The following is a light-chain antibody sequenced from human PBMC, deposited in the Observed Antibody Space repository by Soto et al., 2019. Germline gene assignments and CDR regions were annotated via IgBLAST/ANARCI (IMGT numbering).Light chain of an antibody. CDR1: QSLLHSNGYNY. Sequence: DVVMTQSPLSLPVTPGEPASISCRSSQSLLHSNGYNYWDWYLQKPGQSPQLLIYLGSNRDSGVPDRFSGSGSGTDFTLKISRVEAEDVGVYYCMQALQTPYTFGQGTKLEIK. V-gene: IGKV2-28*01. J-gene: IGKJ2*01. CDR2: LGS. CDR3: MQALQTPYT.